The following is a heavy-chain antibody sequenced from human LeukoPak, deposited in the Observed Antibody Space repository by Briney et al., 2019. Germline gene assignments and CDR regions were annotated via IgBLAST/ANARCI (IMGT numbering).Heavy chain of an antibody. V-gene: IGHV4-31*03. CDR3: ARSCSGGSCYHLYYFDY. CDR2: IYYSGST. D-gene: IGHD2-15*01. J-gene: IGHJ4*02. CDR1: GGSISSYY. Sequence: PSETLSLTCTVSGGSISSYYWSWIRQHPGKGLEWIGYIYYSGSTYYNPSLKSRVTISVDTSKNQFSLKLSSVTAADTAVYYCARSCSGGSCYHLYYFDYWGQGTLVTVSS.